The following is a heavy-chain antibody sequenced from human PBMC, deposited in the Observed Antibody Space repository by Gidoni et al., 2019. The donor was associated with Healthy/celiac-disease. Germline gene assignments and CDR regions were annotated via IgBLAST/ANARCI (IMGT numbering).Heavy chain of an antibody. D-gene: IGHD6-6*01. J-gene: IGHJ6*02. CDR3: ARASIAARIYYYYGMDV. Sequence: QVPLRESGPGLVKPSETLSLTCTVSGGSISSYYWSWIRQPVGKGLERIGRIYTIGSTNYNPSLKSRVTMSVDTSKNQFSLKLSSVTAADTAVYYCARASIAARIYYYYGMDVWGQGTTVTVSS. CDR1: GGSISSYY. V-gene: IGHV4-4*07. CDR2: IYTIGST.